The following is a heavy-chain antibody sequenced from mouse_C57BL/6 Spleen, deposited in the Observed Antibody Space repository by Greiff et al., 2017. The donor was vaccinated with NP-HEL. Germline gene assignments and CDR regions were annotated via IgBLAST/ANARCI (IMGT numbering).Heavy chain of an antibody. CDR2: IYPRSGNT. J-gene: IGHJ4*01. V-gene: IGHV1-81*01. CDR3: ARGGVFTTVVSYAMDY. Sequence: QVQLKESGAELARPGASVKLSCKASGYTFTSYGISWVKQRTGQGLEWIGEIYPRSGNTYYNEKFKGKATLTADKSSSTAYMELRSLTSEDSAVYFCARGGVFTTVVSYAMDYWGQGTSVTVSS. D-gene: IGHD1-1*01. CDR1: GYTFTSYG.